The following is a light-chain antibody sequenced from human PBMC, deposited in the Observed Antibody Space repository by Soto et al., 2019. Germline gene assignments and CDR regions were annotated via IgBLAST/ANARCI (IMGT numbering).Light chain of an antibody. CDR1: QGLSNS. J-gene: IGKJ1*01. CDR3: HQRTNWPRT. V-gene: IGKV3-11*01. CDR2: AAS. Sequence: ETVLTQSPATLSLSPGERATLSCRASQGLSNSLAWYQQKPGQAPRLLIYAASNRAPGIPARFSGSGSGTDFTLTITSLEPEDFAVYYCHQRTNWPRTFGQGTKLEIK.